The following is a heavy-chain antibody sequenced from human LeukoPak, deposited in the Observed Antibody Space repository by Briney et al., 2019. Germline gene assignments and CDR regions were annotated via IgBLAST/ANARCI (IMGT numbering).Heavy chain of an antibody. V-gene: IGHV1-2*02. CDR3: ARRSNINWLFDY. CDR1: GYTFTGNY. Sequence: ASVKVSCKASGYTFTGNYMHWVRQAPGQGLEWMGWINPNSGGTNYAQKFQGRVTMTRDTSISTAYMELSRLRSDDTAVYFCARRSNINWLFDYWGQGTLVTVSS. J-gene: IGHJ4*02. D-gene: IGHD1-1*01. CDR2: INPNSGGT.